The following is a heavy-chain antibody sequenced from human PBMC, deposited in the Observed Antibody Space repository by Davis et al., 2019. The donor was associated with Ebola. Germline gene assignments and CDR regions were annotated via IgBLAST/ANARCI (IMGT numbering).Heavy chain of an antibody. J-gene: IGHJ5*02. CDR2: INHSGST. CDR3: ARDVRRGYGGTTRFDP. CDR1: GGSFSGYY. Sequence: PSETLSLTCAVYGGSFSGYYWSWIRQPPGKGLEWIGEINHSGSTNYNPSLKSRVTISVDTSKNQFSLKLSSVTAADTAVYYCARDVRRGYGGTTRFDPWGQGTLVTVSS. D-gene: IGHD1-7*01. V-gene: IGHV4-34*01.